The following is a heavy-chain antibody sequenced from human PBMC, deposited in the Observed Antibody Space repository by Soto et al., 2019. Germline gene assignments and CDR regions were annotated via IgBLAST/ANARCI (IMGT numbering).Heavy chain of an antibody. D-gene: IGHD2-15*01. CDR1: GGSISSYC. J-gene: IGHJ4*02. CDR2: IYYSGST. Sequence: SETLSLTCTVSGGSISSYCWSWIRQPPGKGLEWIGYIYYSGSTNYNPSLKSRVTISVDTSKNQFSLKLSSVTAADTAVYYCASAVLDDDLLPKSYCFDYWGQGTLVTVS. V-gene: IGHV4-59*01. CDR3: ASAVLDDDLLPKSYCFDY.